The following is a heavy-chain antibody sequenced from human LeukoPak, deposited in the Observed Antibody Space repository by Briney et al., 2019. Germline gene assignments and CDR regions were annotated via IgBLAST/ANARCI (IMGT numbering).Heavy chain of an antibody. CDR3: VRAAQEGRDSLTGVQTGNWFDP. V-gene: IGHV1-8*01. D-gene: IGHD3-9*01. CDR2: MNPSSGNT. Sequence: ASVKVSCKTSGYNFTSYDINWVRQATGQGPEWMGWMNPSSGNTGYAQNFQGRLDLTRNIALTTAYMELSSLTSGDTATYYCVRAAQEGRDSLTGVQTGNWFDPWGQGTLVTVSS. CDR1: GYNFTSYD. J-gene: IGHJ5*02.